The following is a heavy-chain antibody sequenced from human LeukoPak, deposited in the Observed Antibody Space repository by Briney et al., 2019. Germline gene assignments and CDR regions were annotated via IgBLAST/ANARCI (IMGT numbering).Heavy chain of an antibody. V-gene: IGHV3-53*01. Sequence: GGSLRLSCAASGFTVSSNYMSWVRQAPGKGLEWVSVIYSGGSTYYADSVKGRFTISRDNSKNTLYLQMNSLRAEDTAVYYCARALRARITGTAASVYGMDVWGQGTTVTVSS. CDR2: IYSGGST. D-gene: IGHD1-20*01. J-gene: IGHJ6*02. CDR3: ARALRARITGTAASVYGMDV. CDR1: GFTVSSNY.